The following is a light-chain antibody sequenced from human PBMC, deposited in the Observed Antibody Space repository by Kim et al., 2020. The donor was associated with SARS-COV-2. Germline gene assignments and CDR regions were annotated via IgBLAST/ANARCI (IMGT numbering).Light chain of an antibody. CDR1: SSKLGDNS. CDR3: ATWDDSLSAWV. J-gene: IGLJ3*02. Sequence: GQGVTISCSGHSSKLGDNSVCWYHHLPGTGPKLLIYSNDRRPSGVPDRFSGSKSATSASLAISGLRSEDEADYYCATWDDSLSAWVFGGGTQLTVL. CDR2: SND. V-gene: IGLV1-47*01.